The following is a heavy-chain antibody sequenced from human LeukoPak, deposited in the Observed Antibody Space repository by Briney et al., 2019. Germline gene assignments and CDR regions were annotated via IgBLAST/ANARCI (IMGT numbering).Heavy chain of an antibody. V-gene: IGHV4-59*01. D-gene: IGHD1-7*01. CDR3: ARRDLITGTTDY. CDR2: IYYSGST. Sequence: SETLSLTCAVYGGSFSGYYWSWIRQPPGKGLEWIGYIYYSGSTNYNPSLKSRVTISVDTSKNQFSLKLSSVPAADTAVYYCARRDLITGTTDYWGQGTLVTVSS. J-gene: IGHJ4*02. CDR1: GGSFSGYY.